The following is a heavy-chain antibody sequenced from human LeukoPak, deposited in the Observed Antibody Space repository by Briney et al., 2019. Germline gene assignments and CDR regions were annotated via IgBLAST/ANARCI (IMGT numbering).Heavy chain of an antibody. D-gene: IGHD3-22*01. CDR2: INPSGGST. CDR1: GYTFTSYY. Sequence: GASVEVSCKASGYTFTSYYMHWVRQAPGQGLEWMGIINPSGGSTSYAQKFQGRVTMTRDMSTSTVYMELSSLRSEDTAVYYCARADDSSGYRSYFDYWGQGTLVTVSS. J-gene: IGHJ4*02. V-gene: IGHV1-46*01. CDR3: ARADDSSGYRSYFDY.